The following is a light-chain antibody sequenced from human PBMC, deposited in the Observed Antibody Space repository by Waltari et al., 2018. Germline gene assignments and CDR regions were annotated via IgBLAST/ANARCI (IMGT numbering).Light chain of an antibody. J-gene: IGLJ2*01. CDR1: SSDVGGYDY. V-gene: IGLV2-14*03. CDR3: SSFTSSSTLV. Sequence: QSALTQPASVSGSPGQSITISCIGTSSDVGGYDYVSWYQQYPGKPPKLMIYDVTNRPSGVSDRFSGSKSGNTASLTISGLQAEDEADYYCSSFTSSSTLVFGGGTELTVL. CDR2: DVT.